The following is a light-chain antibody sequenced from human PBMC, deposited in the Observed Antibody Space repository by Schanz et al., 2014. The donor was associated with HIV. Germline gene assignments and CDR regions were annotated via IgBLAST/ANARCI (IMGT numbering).Light chain of an antibody. Sequence: QSALTQPRSVSGSPGQSVAISCTGTSSDVGGYNYVSWYQHHPGKAPKLIIFEVSERPSGVPDRFSGSKSDNTASLTISGLQPEDEADYYCIAYTSDTVLFGGGTKLTVL. J-gene: IGLJ2*01. CDR2: EVS. CDR3: IAYTSDTVL. V-gene: IGLV2-11*01. CDR1: SSDVGGYNY.